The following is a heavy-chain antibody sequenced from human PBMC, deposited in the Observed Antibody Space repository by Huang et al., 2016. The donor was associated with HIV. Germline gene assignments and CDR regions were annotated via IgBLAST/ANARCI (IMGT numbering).Heavy chain of an antibody. CDR3: ARMFKYDSGGYWGNDAFDI. CDR2: ISDSGST. V-gene: IGHV4-34*02. Sequence: QVQLQQWGAELLKPSETLSLTCAVSGGSFSGHYWTWIRQPPGRGLEWIGEISDSGSTTYNPSLKSRVSISGDTSQSQFSLKLNSVTAADTAIYYCARMFKYDSGGYWGNDAFDIWGQGTMVTVSP. J-gene: IGHJ3*02. CDR1: GGSFSGHY. D-gene: IGHD3-22*01.